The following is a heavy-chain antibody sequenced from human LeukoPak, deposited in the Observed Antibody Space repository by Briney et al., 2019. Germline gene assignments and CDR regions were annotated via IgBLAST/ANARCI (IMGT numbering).Heavy chain of an antibody. D-gene: IGHD2-2*01. V-gene: IGHV3-53*01. Sequence: GGSLTLSCAPSGFTVSINYMGWARHAPGKGLEWDSVIYSGGSTYYADPVKARFPLSRDNSKNTLYLQMNSLRAEDTAVYYCAKGSGTSWLSYYYYYMDVWGKGTPVTISS. CDR1: GFTVSINY. J-gene: IGHJ6*03. CDR2: IYSGGST. CDR3: AKGSGTSWLSYYYYYMDV.